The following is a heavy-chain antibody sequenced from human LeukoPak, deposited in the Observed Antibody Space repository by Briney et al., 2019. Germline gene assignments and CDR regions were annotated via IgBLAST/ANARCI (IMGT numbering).Heavy chain of an antibody. CDR1: GGSFSGYY. CDR2: INHSEST. CDR3: ARGINSSTSFANWFDP. V-gene: IGHV4-34*01. D-gene: IGHD2-2*01. J-gene: IGHJ5*02. Sequence: SETLSLTCAVYGGSFSGYYWSWIRQPPGKGLEWIGEINHSESTNYNPSLKSRVTISVDTSKNQFSLKLSSVTAADTAVYYCARGINSSTSFANWFDPWGQGTLVTVSS.